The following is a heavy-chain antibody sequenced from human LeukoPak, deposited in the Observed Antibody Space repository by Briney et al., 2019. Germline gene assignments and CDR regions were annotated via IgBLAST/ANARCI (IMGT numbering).Heavy chain of an antibody. D-gene: IGHD5-18*01. J-gene: IGHJ3*02. CDR3: ARLVLQLSAFYI. V-gene: IGHV5-10-1*01. Sequence: RGESLQISCKGSGYRFTSYWISWVRPLPGEGLEWMGRIDPSDSYTNYSPSFQGHVTISADKSISTADLQWSSLKASDTAMYYCARLVLQLSAFYIWGQGTMVTVSS. CDR1: GYRFTSYW. CDR2: IDPSDSYT.